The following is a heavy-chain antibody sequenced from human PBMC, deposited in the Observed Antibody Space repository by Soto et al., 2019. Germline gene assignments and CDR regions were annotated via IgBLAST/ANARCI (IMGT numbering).Heavy chain of an antibody. D-gene: IGHD4-17*01. CDR3: ARATYYGDYFDY. Sequence: ASVKVFCKASGYTFTSYGISWARQAPGQGLEWMGWISAYNGNTNYAQKLQGRVTMTTDTSTSTAYMELRSLRSDDTAAYYCARATYYGDYFDYWGQGTLVTVSS. CDR1: GYTFTSYG. V-gene: IGHV1-18*01. CDR2: ISAYNGNT. J-gene: IGHJ4*02.